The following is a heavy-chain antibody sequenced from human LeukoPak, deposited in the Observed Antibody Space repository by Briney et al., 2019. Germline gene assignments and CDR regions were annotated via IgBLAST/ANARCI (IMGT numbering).Heavy chain of an antibody. Sequence: GGSLRLSCAASGFTFSDYYMSWIRQAPGKGLEWVSYISSSGSTIYYADSVKGRFAISRDNAKNSLYLQMNSLRAEDTAVYYCARDRGLYYYDSSGLGAFDIWGQGTMVTVSS. CDR3: ARDRGLYYYDSSGLGAFDI. D-gene: IGHD3-22*01. J-gene: IGHJ3*02. CDR1: GFTFSDYY. V-gene: IGHV3-11*01. CDR2: ISSSGSTI.